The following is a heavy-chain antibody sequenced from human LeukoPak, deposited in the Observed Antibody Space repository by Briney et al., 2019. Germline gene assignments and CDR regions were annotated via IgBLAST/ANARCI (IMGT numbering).Heavy chain of an antibody. J-gene: IGHJ4*02. CDR3: AREGGFTGYGSSWYEDVFVY. Sequence: HAGGSLRLSCAASGFTVSNNYMNWVRQAPGKGLEWVSAISGSGGSTYYADSVKGRFTISRDNSKNTLYLQMNSLRAEDTAVYYCAREGGFTGYGSSWYEDVFVYWGQGTLVIVSS. D-gene: IGHD6-13*01. CDR1: GFTVSNNY. CDR2: ISGSGGST. V-gene: IGHV3-23*01.